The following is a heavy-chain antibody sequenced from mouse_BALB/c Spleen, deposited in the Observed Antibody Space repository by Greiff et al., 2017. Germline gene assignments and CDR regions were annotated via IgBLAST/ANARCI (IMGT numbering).Heavy chain of an antibody. V-gene: IGHV3-6*02. CDR3: ARDGNYGFAY. J-gene: IGHJ3*01. D-gene: IGHD2-1*01. CDR1: GYSITCGYY. Sequence: VQLKESGPGLVKPSQSLSLTCSVTGYSITCGYYWNWIRQFPGNKLEWMGYISYDGSNNYNPSLKNRISITRDTSKNQFFLKLNSVTTEDTATYYCARDGNYGFAYWGQGTLVTVSA. CDR2: ISYDGSN.